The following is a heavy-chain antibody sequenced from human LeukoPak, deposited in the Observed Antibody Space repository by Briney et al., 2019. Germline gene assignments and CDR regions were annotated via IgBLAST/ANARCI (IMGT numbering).Heavy chain of an antibody. CDR2: IEGDGSTK. CDR3: ARDSAYNAFDY. Sequence: GGSLRLSCAASGFTFSSSWMTWVRQAPGKGLEWVANIEGDGSTKNYVDSVKGRFTISRDNSKNSLYLQMNSLRVGDTAVYYCARDSAYNAFDYWGQGVLVTVSS. CDR1: GFTFSSSW. D-gene: IGHD5-12*01. V-gene: IGHV3-7*05. J-gene: IGHJ4*02.